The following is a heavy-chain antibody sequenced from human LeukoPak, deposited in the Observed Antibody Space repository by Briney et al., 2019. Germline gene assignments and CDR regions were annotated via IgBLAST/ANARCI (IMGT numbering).Heavy chain of an antibody. CDR3: TKLGLLAYCGGDCRGMDV. Sequence: GGSLRLSCAASGFTFDDYAMHWVRQAPGKGLEWVSVISGSGDSIFYADSVKGRFTISRDNSRSTLYLQMNSLRVEDTAVYYCTKLGLLAYCGGDCRGMDVWGQGTTVTVSS. D-gene: IGHD2-21*02. CDR2: ISGSGDSI. CDR1: GFTFDDYA. V-gene: IGHV3-23*01. J-gene: IGHJ6*02.